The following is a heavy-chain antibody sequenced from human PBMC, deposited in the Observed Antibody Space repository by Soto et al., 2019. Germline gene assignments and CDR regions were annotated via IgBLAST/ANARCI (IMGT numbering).Heavy chain of an antibody. J-gene: IGHJ5*02. CDR1: SYSISSGFF. D-gene: IGHD2-8*01. CDR3: ARDTNSLDL. V-gene: IGHV4-38-2*02. CDR2: IYHTGDT. Sequence: PSETLSLTCVVSSYSISSGFFWAWIRQPPGKGLEWVGSIYHTGDTHYNPSLRSQVSMSVDTSKNHFSLRLTYLTAADTAGYFCARDTNSLDLWGQGILVTVSS.